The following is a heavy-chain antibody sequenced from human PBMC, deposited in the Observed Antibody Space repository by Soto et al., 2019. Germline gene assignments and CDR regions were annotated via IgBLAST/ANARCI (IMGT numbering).Heavy chain of an antibody. CDR1: GYTFSKYG. V-gene: IGHV1-18*01. D-gene: IGHD2-2*01. CDR2: ISAFNGHT. J-gene: IGHJ3*02. Sequence: QGPLVQSGTEVKKPGASVKVSCKASGYTFSKYGINWVRQAPGQGLEWMGWISAFNGHTDYAHNYRGRVAMTTDPSTSTVYMELTTLRSGDTAMYYCARLRGVAVPAASPDGFDIWGQGTMVTVSS. CDR3: ARLRGVAVPAASPDGFDI.